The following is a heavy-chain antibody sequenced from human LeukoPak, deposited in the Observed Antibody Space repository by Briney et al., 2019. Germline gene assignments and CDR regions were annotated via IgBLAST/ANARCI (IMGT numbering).Heavy chain of an antibody. CDR1: GYSISSGYY. CDR3: ARANSRLNWFDP. CDR2: IYHSGST. Sequence: PSETLSLTCTVSGYSISSGYYWGWIRPPPGKGLEWIGSIYHSGSTYYNPSLKSRVTMSVDTSKNQFSLNLRSVTAADTAVYYCARANSRLNWFDPWGQGTLVTVSS. J-gene: IGHJ5*02. V-gene: IGHV4-38-2*02. D-gene: IGHD2/OR15-2a*01.